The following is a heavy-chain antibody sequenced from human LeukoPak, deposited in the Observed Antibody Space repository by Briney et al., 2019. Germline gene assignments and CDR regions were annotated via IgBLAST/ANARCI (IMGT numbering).Heavy chain of an antibody. J-gene: IGHJ4*02. CDR1: GFTFNTFA. V-gene: IGHV3-30*18. CDR2: ISYDGGDK. CDR3: VKEGVEYSYSYGDY. D-gene: IGHD3-16*01. Sequence: GGSLRLSCVASGFTFNTFAMLWVRQPPGKGLEWVALISYDGGDKYYAESMKGRITISRDNAENTLYLQMNNLRPDDTAFYFCVKEGVEYSYSYGDYWGQGTLVTVSS.